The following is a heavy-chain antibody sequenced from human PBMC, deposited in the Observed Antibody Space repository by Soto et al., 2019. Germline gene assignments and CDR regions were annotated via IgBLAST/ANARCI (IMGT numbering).Heavy chain of an antibody. Sequence: PGGSLRLSCAASGFTFSSYAMSWVRQAPGKGLEWVSAISGSGGSTYYADSVKGRFTISRDNSKNTLYLQMNSLRAEDTAVCYCAKARAAIVGITNWFDPWGQGTLVTVSS. CDR2: ISGSGGST. D-gene: IGHD2-2*01. CDR3: AKARAAIVGITNWFDP. V-gene: IGHV3-23*01. J-gene: IGHJ5*02. CDR1: GFTFSSYA.